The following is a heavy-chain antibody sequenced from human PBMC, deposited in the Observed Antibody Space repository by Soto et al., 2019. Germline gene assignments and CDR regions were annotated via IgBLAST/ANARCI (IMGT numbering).Heavy chain of an antibody. CDR3: ARGGDGYNSLFDY. D-gene: IGHD5-12*01. CDR1: GGTFSSYA. V-gene: IGHV1-69*06. Sequence: SVKVSCKSSGGTFSSYAISWVRQAPGQGLEWMGGIIPIFGTANYAQKFQGRVTITADKSTSTAYMELSSLRSEDTAVYYCARGGDGYNSLFDYWGQGTLVTVSS. J-gene: IGHJ4*02. CDR2: IIPIFGTA.